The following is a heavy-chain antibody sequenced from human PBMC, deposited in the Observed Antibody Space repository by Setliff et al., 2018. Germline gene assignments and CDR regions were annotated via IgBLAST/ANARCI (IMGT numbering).Heavy chain of an antibody. D-gene: IGHD3-10*01. CDR1: GFTFDDYG. V-gene: IGHV3-20*04. CDR3: ARDYYGSGSNQPPAFDI. Sequence: GESLKISCAASGFTFDDYGMSWVRQAPGKGLEWVSGINWNGGSTGYADSVKGRFTISRDNAKNSLYLQMNSLRAEDTALYYCARDYYGSGSNQPPAFDIWGQGTMVTVSS. J-gene: IGHJ3*02. CDR2: INWNGGST.